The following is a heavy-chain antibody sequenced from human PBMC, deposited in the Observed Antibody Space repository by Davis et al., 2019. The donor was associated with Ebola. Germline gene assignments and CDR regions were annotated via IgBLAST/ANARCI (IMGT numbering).Heavy chain of an antibody. CDR2: ISSSSSYI. CDR1: GFTFSSYS. D-gene: IGHD3-3*01. J-gene: IGHJ6*02. Sequence: PGGSLRLSCAASGFTFSSYSMNWVRQAPGKGLEWVSSISSSSSYIYYADSVKGRFTISRDNAKNSLYLQMNSLRAEDTAVYYCARDTIFGYMETSYYGMDVWGQGTTVTVSS. CDR3: ARDTIFGYMETSYYGMDV. V-gene: IGHV3-21*01.